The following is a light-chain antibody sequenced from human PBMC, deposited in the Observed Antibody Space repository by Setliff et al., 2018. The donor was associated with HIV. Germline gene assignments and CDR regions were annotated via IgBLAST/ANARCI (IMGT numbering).Light chain of an antibody. V-gene: IGLV1-40*01. CDR3: QSYDSRLSGYV. CDR2: GSS. CDR1: SSNIGAAYD. J-gene: IGLJ1*01. Sequence: QSVLTQPPSVSGAPGQRVTISCTRSSSNIGAAYDVNWYQQLPGTAPKLLIYGSSDRPSGVPDRFSGSKSGTSASLAITGLHAEDEADYYCQSYDSRLSGYVFGTGTKVTVL.